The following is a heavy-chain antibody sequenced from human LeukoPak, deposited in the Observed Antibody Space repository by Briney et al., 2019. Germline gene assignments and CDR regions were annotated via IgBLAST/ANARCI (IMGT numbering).Heavy chain of an antibody. D-gene: IGHD3-16*01. CDR1: GYTLTELS. CDR2: FDPEDGET. J-gene: IGHJ4*02. V-gene: IGHV1-24*01. Sequence: ASVKVSCKVSGYTLTELSMHWVRQAPGKGLEWMEGFDPEDGETIYAQKFQGRVTMTEDTSTDTAYMELSSLRSEDTAVYYCAAMRLNVWGSYFDYWGQGTLVTVSS. CDR3: AAMRLNVWGSYFDY.